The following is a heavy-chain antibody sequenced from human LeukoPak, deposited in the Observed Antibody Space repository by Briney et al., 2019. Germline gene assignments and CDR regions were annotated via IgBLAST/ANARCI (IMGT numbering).Heavy chain of an antibody. CDR3: VGVTYSSYDDFDY. CDR1: GYTFTGHH. V-gene: IGHV1-2*02. D-gene: IGHD3-10*01. CDR2: IYPSSGGT. Sequence: ASVKVSCKTSGYTFTGHHIPWVRQAPAQGLEWMGWIYPSSGGTQYGQKFKGRVTMTRDTSVSTAYMERTRLQFDDTAVYYCVGVTYSSYDDFDYWGQGTLVTVSS. J-gene: IGHJ4*02.